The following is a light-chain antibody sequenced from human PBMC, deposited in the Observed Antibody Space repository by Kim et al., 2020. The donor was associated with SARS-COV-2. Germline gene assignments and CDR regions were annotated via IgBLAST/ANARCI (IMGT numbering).Light chain of an antibody. CDR3: QQYNNWPPDT. V-gene: IGKV3-15*01. CDR1: QSVSND. CDR2: GAS. J-gene: IGKJ2*01. Sequence: GERAPLACRASQSVSNDLAWYQQKPGQAPRLLIYGASNRATGIPARFSGSGSGTEFTLTISSLQSEDFAIYYCQQYNNWPPDTFGQGTKLEI.